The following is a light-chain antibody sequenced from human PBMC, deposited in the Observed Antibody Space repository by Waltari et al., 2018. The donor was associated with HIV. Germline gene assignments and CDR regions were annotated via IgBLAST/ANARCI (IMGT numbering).Light chain of an antibody. CDR2: EVT. V-gene: IGLV2-14*01. CDR3: SSYTASSALEI. CDR1: TNELATYNF. Sequence: QSALTPPASVSGSPGQWITVSCTATTNELATYNFLSSYQEHPAKAPKLVIYEVTSRPSGVSDRFSGSKSGNTASLTISGLRAEDEAHYYCSSYTASSALEIFGGGTKVTVL. J-gene: IGLJ2*01.